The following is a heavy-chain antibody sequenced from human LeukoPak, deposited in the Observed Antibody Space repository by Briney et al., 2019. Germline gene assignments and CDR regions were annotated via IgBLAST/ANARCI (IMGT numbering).Heavy chain of an antibody. CDR3: GRGMRDYYGLDY. CDR2: TNSDGSTT. V-gene: IGHV3-74*01. J-gene: IGHJ4*02. D-gene: IGHD3-10*01. CDR1: GFTLSIYN. Sequence: PGGSLRLSCAASGFTLSIYNMNWVRQAPGKGLVWVSHTNSDGSTTDYADSVRGRFTISRDNAKNTLYLHMNSLTVEDTAVYYCGRGMRDYYGLDYWGQGILVTVSS.